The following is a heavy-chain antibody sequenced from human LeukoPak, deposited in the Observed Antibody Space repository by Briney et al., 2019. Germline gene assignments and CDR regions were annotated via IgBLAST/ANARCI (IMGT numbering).Heavy chain of an antibody. CDR2: VTGSSSTI. D-gene: IGHD3-9*01. CDR1: GFTFSRYS. Sequence: PGGSLRLSCAASGFTFSRYSMRWVRQAPGKGLEWVSFVTGSSSTIYYADSVKGRFTISRDNGENSLYLQMNSLRDDDTAVYYCTRVRTGYYFDYWGQGILVTVSS. J-gene: IGHJ4*02. V-gene: IGHV3-48*02. CDR3: TRVRTGYYFDY.